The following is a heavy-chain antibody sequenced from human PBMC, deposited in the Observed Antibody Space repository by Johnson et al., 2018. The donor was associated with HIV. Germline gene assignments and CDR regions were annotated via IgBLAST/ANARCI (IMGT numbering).Heavy chain of an antibody. CDR3: AKGFFELDDAFDI. CDR1: GFTFGSYA. Sequence: VQLVESGGGVVQPGRSLRLSCAASGFTFGSYAMHWVRQAPGKGLEWVALISFDGGTKYYADSVKGRFIISRDDSKDTLHLHMNSLRPEDTAVYFCAKGFFELDDAFDIWGQGTMVTISS. CDR2: ISFDGGTK. D-gene: IGHD3/OR15-3a*01. V-gene: IGHV3-30*04. J-gene: IGHJ3*02.